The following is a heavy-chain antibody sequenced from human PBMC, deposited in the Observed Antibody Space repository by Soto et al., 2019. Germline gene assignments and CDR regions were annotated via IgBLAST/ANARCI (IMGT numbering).Heavy chain of an antibody. CDR2: IIPIFGTA. CDR3: ARDRTQTLRGSSFSY. CDR1: GGTFSSYA. Sequence: SVKVSCKASGGTFSSYAISWVRQAPGQGLEWMGGIIPIFGTANYAQKFQGRVTITADESTSTAYMELSSLRSEDTAVYYCARDRTQTLRGSSFSYWGQGTLVTVSS. V-gene: IGHV1-69*13. J-gene: IGHJ4*02. D-gene: IGHD6-6*01.